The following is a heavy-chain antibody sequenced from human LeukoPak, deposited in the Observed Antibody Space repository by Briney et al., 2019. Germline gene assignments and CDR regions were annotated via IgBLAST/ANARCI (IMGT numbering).Heavy chain of an antibody. CDR1: GFTFSSYA. Sequence: GGSLRLSCAASGFTFSSYAMHWVRQAPGKGLEWVAVISYDGSNKYYADSVKGRFTISRDNSKNTLYLQMNSLRAEDTAVYYCAKDLTSEWELEGGFDPWGQGTLVTVSS. CDR3: AKDLTSEWELEGGFDP. J-gene: IGHJ5*02. D-gene: IGHD1-26*01. CDR2: ISYDGSNK. V-gene: IGHV3-30*04.